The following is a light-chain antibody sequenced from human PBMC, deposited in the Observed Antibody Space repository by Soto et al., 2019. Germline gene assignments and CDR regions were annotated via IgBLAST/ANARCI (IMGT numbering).Light chain of an antibody. Sequence: DIQMTQSPSSLSASVGDRVTITCLASQDIANYLNWYQQKAGRAPKFLIYDASNLETGVPSRFSGSGSGTDFTLTISSLQPEDIATYYCQQYDNLPLTFGGGTKVDIK. CDR1: QDIANY. CDR2: DAS. V-gene: IGKV1-33*01. J-gene: IGKJ4*01. CDR3: QQYDNLPLT.